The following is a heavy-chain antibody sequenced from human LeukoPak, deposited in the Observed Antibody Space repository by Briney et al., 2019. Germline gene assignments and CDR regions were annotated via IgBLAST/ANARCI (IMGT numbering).Heavy chain of an antibody. CDR3: ARTDSNIAARRIGCDS. Sequence: GGSLRLSCAASGFTFSSYNINWVRQAPGKGLEWVSSISSSSSYIYYTDSVKGRFTISRDNAKNSLYLQMNSLRAEDTAVYYCARTDSNIAARRIGCDSWGQGTLVTVSS. CDR2: ISSSSSYI. CDR1: GFTFSSYN. D-gene: IGHD6-6*01. V-gene: IGHV3-21*01. J-gene: IGHJ4*02.